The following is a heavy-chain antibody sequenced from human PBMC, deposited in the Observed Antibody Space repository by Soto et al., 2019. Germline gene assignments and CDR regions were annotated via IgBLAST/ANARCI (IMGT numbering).Heavy chain of an antibody. Sequence: NPSETLSLTCTVSGCSINRCCYYWSWIRQHPGKGLEWIGDIYYSGSTHYNPSLKSRVTISVDTSKNQFSLKLSFVTAADTAVSVCGGARGRGSDTAHYGMDVWGQGTTVTVYS. CDR3: GGARGRGSDTAHYGMDV. J-gene: IGHJ6*02. D-gene: IGHD3-3*01. CDR2: IYYSGST. V-gene: IGHV4-31*03. CDR1: GCSINRCCYY.